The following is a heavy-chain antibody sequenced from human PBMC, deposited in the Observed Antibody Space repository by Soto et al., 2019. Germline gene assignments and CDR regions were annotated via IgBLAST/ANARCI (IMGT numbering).Heavy chain of an antibody. CDR2: ISYDGSNK. Sequence: QVQLVESGGGVVQPGRSLRLSCAASGFTFSSYAMHWVRQAPGKGLEWVAVISYDGSNKYYADSVKGRFTISRDNSKNTLYLQMNSLRAEDTAVYYCARGGSYYDSSGPDPAGYWGQGTLVTVSS. CDR1: GFTFSSYA. J-gene: IGHJ4*02. CDR3: ARGGSYYDSSGPDPAGY. V-gene: IGHV3-30-3*01. D-gene: IGHD3-22*01.